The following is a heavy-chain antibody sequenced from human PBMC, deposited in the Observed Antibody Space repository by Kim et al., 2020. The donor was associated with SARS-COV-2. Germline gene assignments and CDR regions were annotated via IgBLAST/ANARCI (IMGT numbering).Heavy chain of an antibody. CDR1: GYTISSGYY. CDR2: IYHSGST. Sequence: SETLSLTCTVSGYTISSGYYWGWIRQPPGKGLEWIGSIYHSGSTYYNPSLKCRVTISVDTSKNQFSLKLSSVTAADTAVYYCARDGIDGSGSYEDGHDAFDIWGQGTMVTVSS. D-gene: IGHD3-10*01. CDR3: ARDGIDGSGSYEDGHDAFDI. J-gene: IGHJ3*02. V-gene: IGHV4-38-2*02.